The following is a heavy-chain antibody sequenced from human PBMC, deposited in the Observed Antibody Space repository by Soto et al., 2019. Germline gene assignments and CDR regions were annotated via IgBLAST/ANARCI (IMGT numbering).Heavy chain of an antibody. CDR3: ARVVVAATGYYWFDP. D-gene: IGHD2-15*01. Sequence: QVQLVQSGAEVKKPGASVKVSCKASGSTFTSYAMHWVRQAPGQRLEWMGWINAGNGNTKYSQKFQGRVTITRDTSASTAYMELSSLRSEDTAVYYCARVVVAATGYYWFDPWGQGTLVTVSS. J-gene: IGHJ5*02. CDR1: GSTFTSYA. CDR2: INAGNGNT. V-gene: IGHV1-3*01.